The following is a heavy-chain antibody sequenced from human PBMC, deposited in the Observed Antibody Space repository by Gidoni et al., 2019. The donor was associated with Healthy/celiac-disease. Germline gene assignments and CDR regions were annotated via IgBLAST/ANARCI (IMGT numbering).Heavy chain of an antibody. V-gene: IGHV3-23*01. CDR1: GFTFTSYA. CDR2: ISGSGGRK. Sequence: EVQLLESGGGLVQPGGSLLLSCAASGFTFTSYAMGWGRQSPGKGLEWVSAISGSGGRKYYADAVKGRVTISRDNSKNTLYLQMNSLRAEDTAVYYCAKDFFSSGWYAAFDYWGQGTLVTVSS. CDR3: AKDFFSSGWYAAFDY. D-gene: IGHD6-19*01. J-gene: IGHJ4*02.